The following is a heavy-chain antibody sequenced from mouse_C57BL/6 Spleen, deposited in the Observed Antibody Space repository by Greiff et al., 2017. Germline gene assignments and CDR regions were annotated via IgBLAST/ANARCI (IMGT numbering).Heavy chain of an antibody. D-gene: IGHD2-1*01. V-gene: IGHV5-9-1*02. J-gene: IGHJ2*01. CDR1: GFTFSSYA. Sequence: EVQGVESGEGLVKPGGSLKLSCAASGFTFSSYAMSWVRQTPEKRLEWVAYISSGGDYIYYADTVKGRFTISRDNARNTLYLQMSSLKSEDTAMYYCTREDGNYDYFDYWGQGTTRTVSS. CDR3: TREDGNYDYFDY. CDR2: ISSGGDYI.